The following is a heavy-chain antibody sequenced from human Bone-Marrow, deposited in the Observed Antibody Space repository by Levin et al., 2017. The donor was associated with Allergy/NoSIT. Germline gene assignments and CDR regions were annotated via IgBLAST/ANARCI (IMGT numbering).Heavy chain of an antibody. CDR3: ASNADFGY. CDR1: GFTVSRNY. J-gene: IGHJ4*02. Sequence: GESLKISCAASGFTVSRNYMNWVRQAPGKGLEWVSLIYSDGSTHYADSVRGRFTISRDNSKNTLFLQLTSLRVDDTAVYYCASNADFGYWGQGTLVTVSS. CDR2: IYSDGST. V-gene: IGHV3-53*01.